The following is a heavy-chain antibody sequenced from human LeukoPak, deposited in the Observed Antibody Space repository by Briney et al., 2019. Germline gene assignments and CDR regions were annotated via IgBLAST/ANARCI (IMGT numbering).Heavy chain of an antibody. CDR2: IYYGGSI. D-gene: IGHD5-18*01. Sequence: PSETLSLTCTVAGGPISGYYWSWIRQPPGKGLEWIGWIYYGGSIKYNPSLKSRVTISVDTSKNQFSLKLSSVTAADTAVYYCARYPPDTASYWGQGTLVTVSS. V-gene: IGHV4-59*12. CDR3: ARYPPDTASY. J-gene: IGHJ4*02. CDR1: GGPISGYY.